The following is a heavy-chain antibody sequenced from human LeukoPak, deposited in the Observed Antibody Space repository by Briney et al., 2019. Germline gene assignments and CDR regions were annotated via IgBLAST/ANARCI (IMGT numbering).Heavy chain of an antibody. CDR3: ARGRRSSLPMDV. CDR2: MNPNSGNT. V-gene: IGHV1-8*01. J-gene: IGHJ6*03. D-gene: IGHD6-19*01. Sequence: ASVKVSCKASGYTFTSYDINWVRQATGQGLEWMGWMNPNSGNTGYAQKFQGRVIMTRNTSISTAYMELSSLRSEDTAVYYCARGRRSSLPMDVWGKGTTVTVSS. CDR1: GYTFTSYD.